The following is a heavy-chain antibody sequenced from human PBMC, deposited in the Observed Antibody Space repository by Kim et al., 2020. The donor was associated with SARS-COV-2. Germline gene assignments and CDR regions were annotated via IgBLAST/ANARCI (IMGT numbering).Heavy chain of an antibody. CDR3: ANDVLLWFGEGSDY. CDR2: ISGSGGST. Sequence: GGSLRLSCAASGFTFSSYAMSWVRQAPGKGLEWVSAISGSGGSTYYADSVKGRFTISRDNSKNTLYLQMNSLRAEDTAVYYCANDVLLWFGEGSDYWGQGTLVTVSS. J-gene: IGHJ4*02. D-gene: IGHD3-10*01. CDR1: GFTFSSYA. V-gene: IGHV3-23*01.